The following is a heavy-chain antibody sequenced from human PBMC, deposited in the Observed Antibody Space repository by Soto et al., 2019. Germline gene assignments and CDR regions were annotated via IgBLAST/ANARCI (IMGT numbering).Heavy chain of an antibody. D-gene: IGHD3-3*01. J-gene: IGHJ4*02. CDR1: GGSISSSSYY. CDR3: ASRGDVPISGVVVYFDS. CDR2: IYYSGST. Sequence: QLQLQASGPGLVKPSETLSLTCTVSGGSISSSSYYWGWIRQPTGKGREWIGSIYYSGSTYYKPSLKSRVTISVDTYQNQFSLKLRSVTPADTAVYYCASRGDVPISGVVVYFDSWGQGTLVTVSS. V-gene: IGHV4-39*01.